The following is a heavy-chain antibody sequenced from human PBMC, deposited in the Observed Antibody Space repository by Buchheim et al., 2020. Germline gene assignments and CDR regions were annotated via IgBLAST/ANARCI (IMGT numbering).Heavy chain of an antibody. Sequence: VQLVESGGGLVQPGGSLRLSCAASGFTFSGNWMSWVRQAPGKGLEWVAIISNDGDKTYYVDPVKGRFTISRDNAQNSLYLQMNSLRAEDTAVYYCARSDMIGTTDYWGQGTL. V-gene: IGHV3-7*01. CDR3: ARSDMIGTTDY. D-gene: IGHD1-7*01. J-gene: IGHJ4*02. CDR1: GFTFSGNW. CDR2: ISNDGDKT.